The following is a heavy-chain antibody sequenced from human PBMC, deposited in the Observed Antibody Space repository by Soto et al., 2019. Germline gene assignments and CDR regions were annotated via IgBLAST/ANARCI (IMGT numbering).Heavy chain of an antibody. CDR2: IYHSGST. D-gene: IGHD2-2*01. CDR3: ARALYCSSTSCYDY. Sequence: SETLSLTCAVSGGSISSGGYSWSWIRQPPGKGLEWIGYIYHSGSTYYNPSLKSRVTISVDRSKNQFSLKLSSVTAADTAVYYCARALYCSSTSCYDYWGQGTLVTVSS. CDR1: GGSISSGGYS. V-gene: IGHV4-30-2*01. J-gene: IGHJ4*02.